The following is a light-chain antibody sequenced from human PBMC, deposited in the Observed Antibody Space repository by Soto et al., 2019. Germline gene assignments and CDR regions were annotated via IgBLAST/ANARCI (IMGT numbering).Light chain of an antibody. Sequence: QSALTQPASVSGSPGQSITISCTGTSSDVGGYNYVSWRQQYPGKAPKLMIYDVSNRPSGVSNRFSGSKSGNTASLTISGLQAEDEADYYCSSFTSSTTRIFAGGTKLTVL. J-gene: IGLJ2*01. V-gene: IGLV2-14*01. CDR2: DVS. CDR3: SSFTSSTTRI. CDR1: SSDVGGYNY.